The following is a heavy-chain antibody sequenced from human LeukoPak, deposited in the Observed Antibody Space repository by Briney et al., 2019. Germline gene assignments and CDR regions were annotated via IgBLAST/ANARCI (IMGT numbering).Heavy chain of an antibody. CDR2: IYPRDGST. J-gene: IGHJ4*02. V-gene: IGHV1-46*01. CDR3: ARDQEGFDY. Sequence: ASVKVSCKASRYTFTSNYIHWVRQAPGQGLEWMGMIYPRDGSTSYAQKFQGRVTVTRNTSTSTVHMELSGLRSEDTAVYYCARDQEGFDYWGQGTLVTVSS. CDR1: RYTFTSNY.